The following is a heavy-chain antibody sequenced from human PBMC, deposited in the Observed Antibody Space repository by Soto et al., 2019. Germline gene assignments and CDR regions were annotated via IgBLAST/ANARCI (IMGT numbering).Heavy chain of an antibody. J-gene: IGHJ5*02. V-gene: IGHV3-23*01. Sequence: EVQLLESGGGLVQPGGSLRLSCAASGFTFSSYAMSWVRQAPGKGLEWVSAISGSGGSTYYADSVKGRFTISRDNSKNKLYLQMNRLRAEDTAVYYCAKGAAGHKRVDRYNWFDPWGQGTLVNVS. CDR1: GFTFSSYA. CDR2: ISGSGGST. D-gene: IGHD6-13*01. CDR3: AKGAAGHKRVDRYNWFDP.